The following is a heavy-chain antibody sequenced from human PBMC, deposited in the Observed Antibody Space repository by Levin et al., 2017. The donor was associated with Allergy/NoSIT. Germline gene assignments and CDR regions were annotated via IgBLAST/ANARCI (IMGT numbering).Heavy chain of an antibody. CDR1: GFTFSSYA. V-gene: IGHV3-30-3*01. CDR2: ISYDGGNK. J-gene: IGHJ3*02. D-gene: IGHD6-19*01. CDR3: ARGLIAVAGTDIYLKVNAFDI. Sequence: GESLKISCAASGFTFSSYAMHWVRQAPGKGLEWVAVISYDGGNKYYADSVKGRFTISRDNSKNTLYLQMNSLRAEDTAVYYCARGLIAVAGTDIYLKVNAFDIWGQGTMVTVSS.